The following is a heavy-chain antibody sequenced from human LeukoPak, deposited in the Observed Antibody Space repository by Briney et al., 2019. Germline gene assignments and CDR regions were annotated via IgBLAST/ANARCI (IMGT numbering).Heavy chain of an antibody. CDR1: GFTFINYA. Sequence: GGSLRLSCTASGFTFINYAMNWVRQAPGKGLEWVSLLSGRSVVTEFADSVKGRFTVSRDNSKNTLYLQMNSLRAEDTAVYYCAKKRSRGEGGNSFDYWGPVTLVTVSS. J-gene: IGHJ4*02. CDR2: LSGRSVVT. D-gene: IGHD3-10*01. V-gene: IGHV3-23*01. CDR3: AKKRSRGEGGNSFDY.